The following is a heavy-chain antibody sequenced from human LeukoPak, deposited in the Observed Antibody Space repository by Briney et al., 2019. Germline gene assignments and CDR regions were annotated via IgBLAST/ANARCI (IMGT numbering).Heavy chain of an antibody. D-gene: IGHD2-2*02. V-gene: IGHV1-2*04. Sequence: ASVKVSCKASGYTFTGYHLHWVRQAPGQGLEWMGWMNPNSGATNFAQKYQGWVTMTRDTSISTAYMDLRGLRSEDTAVYYCARVNGSTPPTLVVYPYYFDYWGQGTLVTVSS. CDR3: ARVNGSTPPTLVVYPYYFDY. CDR2: MNPNSGAT. CDR1: GYTFTGYH. J-gene: IGHJ4*02.